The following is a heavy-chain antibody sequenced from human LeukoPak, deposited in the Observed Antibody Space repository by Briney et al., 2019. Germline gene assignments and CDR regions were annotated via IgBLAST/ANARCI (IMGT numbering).Heavy chain of an antibody. D-gene: IGHD3-3*01. J-gene: IGHJ4*02. V-gene: IGHV1-46*01. CDR1: GYTFTSYY. CDR3: AKDKTTYYDYSYYFDY. Sequence: ASVKVSCKASGYTFTSYYMHWVRQAPGQGLEWMGIINPSGGSTSYAQKFQGRVTMTRDMSTSTVYMELSSLRSEDTAVYYCAKDKTTYYDYSYYFDYWGQGTLVTVSS. CDR2: INPSGGST.